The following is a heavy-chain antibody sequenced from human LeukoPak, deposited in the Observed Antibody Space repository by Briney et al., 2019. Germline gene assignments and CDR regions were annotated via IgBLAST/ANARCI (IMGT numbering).Heavy chain of an antibody. D-gene: IGHD5-18*01. J-gene: IGHJ4*02. CDR1: GGSISSSSYY. CDR2: IYYSGST. V-gene: IGHV4-39*01. Sequence: SETLSLTCTVSGGSISSSSYYWGWIRQPPGKGLEWIGSIYYSGSTYYNPSLKSRVTISVDTSKNQFSLKLSSVTAADTAVYYCAGSWIQLRYFDYWGRGTLVTVPS. CDR3: AGSWIQLRYFDY.